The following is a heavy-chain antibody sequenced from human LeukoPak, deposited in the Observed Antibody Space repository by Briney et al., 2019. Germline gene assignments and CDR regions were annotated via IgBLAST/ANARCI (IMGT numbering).Heavy chain of an antibody. J-gene: IGHJ6*03. CDR1: GGSISSYY. CDR3: AREGNLGEPYYYYYMDV. Sequence: SETLSLTCTASGGSISSYYWSWIRQPPGKGLEWIGYIYTSGSTNYNPSLKSRVTISVDTSKNQFSLKLSSVTAADTAVYYCAREGNLGEPYYYYYMDVWGKGTTVTVSS. CDR2: IYTSGST. D-gene: IGHD3-10*01. V-gene: IGHV4-4*09.